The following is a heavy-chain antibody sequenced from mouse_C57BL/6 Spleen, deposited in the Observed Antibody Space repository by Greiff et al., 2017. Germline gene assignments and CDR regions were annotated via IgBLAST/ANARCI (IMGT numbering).Heavy chain of an antibody. Sequence: VQLQESGAELVRPGASVTLSCKASGYTFTDYEMHWVKQTPVHGLEWIGAIDPETGGTASNQKFKGKAILTADKSSRTAYMELRSLTSEDSAVYYCTRWGSSPHWYFDVWGTGTTVTVSS. CDR3: TRWGSSPHWYFDV. CDR1: GYTFTDYE. CDR2: IDPETGGT. D-gene: IGHD1-1*01. V-gene: IGHV1-15*01. J-gene: IGHJ1*03.